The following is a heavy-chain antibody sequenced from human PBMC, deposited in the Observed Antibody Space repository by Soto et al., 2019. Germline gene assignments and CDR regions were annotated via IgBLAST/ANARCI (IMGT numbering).Heavy chain of an antibody. CDR1: GFTFSSYA. J-gene: IGHJ1*01. CDR2: IVSSGGNT. D-gene: IGHD1-26*01. CDR3: AKDSSGSYYGLFHH. V-gene: IGHV3-23*01. Sequence: EVQLLESGGGLVQPGGSLRLSCAASGFTFSSYAMSWIRQAPGKGLEWVSAIVSSGGNTSSPDSMKGRFTISRDNSKNMLYLQMNSLRAEDTALYYCAKDSSGSYYGLFHHWGQGALVTVSS.